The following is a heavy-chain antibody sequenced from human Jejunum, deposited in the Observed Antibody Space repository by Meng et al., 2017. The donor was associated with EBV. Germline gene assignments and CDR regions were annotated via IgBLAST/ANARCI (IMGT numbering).Heavy chain of an antibody. Sequence: DVELVGCGGGLGQPGGSLRLSCAASGFIFNSHTMSWVRQAPGKGLEWVSAITDSGGSTYYTDSVKGRFTISRDNSKNTLYLQMNSLRAEDTAVYYCAKLTRAWGQGTLVTVSS. CDR1: GFIFNSHT. CDR3: AKLTRA. V-gene: IGHV3-23*04. CDR2: ITDSGGST. J-gene: IGHJ5*02.